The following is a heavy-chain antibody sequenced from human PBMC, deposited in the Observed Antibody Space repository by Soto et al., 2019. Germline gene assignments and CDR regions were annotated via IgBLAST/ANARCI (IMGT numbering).Heavy chain of an antibody. Sequence: SETLSLTCTVSGGSISSSSYYWGWIRQPPGKGLEWIGSIYYSGSTYYNPSLKSRVTISVDTSKNQFSLKLSSVTAADTAVYYCASTAHSSGWYSGGFDYWGQGTLVTVPS. CDR1: GGSISSSSYY. J-gene: IGHJ4*02. CDR2: IYYSGST. D-gene: IGHD6-19*01. V-gene: IGHV4-39*01. CDR3: ASTAHSSGWYSGGFDY.